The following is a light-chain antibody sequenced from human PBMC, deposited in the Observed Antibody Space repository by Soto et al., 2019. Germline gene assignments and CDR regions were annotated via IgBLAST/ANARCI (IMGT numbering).Light chain of an antibody. CDR2: EVT. V-gene: IGLV2-14*01. CDR3: SSYTPHSTVV. Sequence: QSALTQPASVSGSPGQSITISCAGTSSDVGAYNFVSWYQQHPGKAPKLMIYEVTNRPSGVSNLFAASNSGNTAPLTISGLQAEDEADYYCSSYTPHSTVVFGGGTKLTVL. J-gene: IGLJ2*01. CDR1: SSDVGAYNF.